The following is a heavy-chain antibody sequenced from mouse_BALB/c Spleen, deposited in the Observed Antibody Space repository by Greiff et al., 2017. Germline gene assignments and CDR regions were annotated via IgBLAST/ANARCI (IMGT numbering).Heavy chain of an antibody. CDR1: GFAFSSYD. Sequence: EVMLVESGGGLVKPGGSLKLSCAASGFAFSSYDMSWVRQTPEKRLEWVAYISSGGGSTYYPDTVKGRFTISRDNAKNTLYLQMSSLKSEDTAMYYCARHTGTAPFAYWGQGTLVTVSA. CDR2: ISSGGGST. D-gene: IGHD4-1*01. CDR3: ARHTGTAPFAY. V-gene: IGHV5-12-1*01. J-gene: IGHJ3*01.